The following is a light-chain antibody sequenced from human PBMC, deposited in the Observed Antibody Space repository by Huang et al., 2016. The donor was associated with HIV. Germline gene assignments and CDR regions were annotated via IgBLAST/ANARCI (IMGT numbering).Light chain of an antibody. J-gene: IGKJ1*01. CDR1: QGIRNS. V-gene: IGKV1-NL1*01. CDR3: QQYHSSWT. CDR2: AAS. Sequence: DIQMTQSPPSLSASVGDRVTITCRASQGIRNSLAWYQQKPGKAPKLLVYAASRLESGVPSWFSGSGSGTNFTLTISSLQPEDFATYYCQQYHSSWTFGQGTKVEIK.